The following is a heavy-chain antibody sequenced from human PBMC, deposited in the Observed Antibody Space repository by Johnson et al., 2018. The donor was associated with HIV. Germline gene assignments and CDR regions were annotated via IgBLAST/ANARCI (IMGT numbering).Heavy chain of an antibody. V-gene: IGHV3-66*01. D-gene: IGHD6-13*01. J-gene: IGHJ3*02. CDR1: GFTVSSNY. CDR3: ARGGADSSTGASDAAFDI. Sequence: VQLVESGGGVVQPGGSLRLSCAASGFTVSSNYMSWVRQAPGKGLEWVSVIYSGGSTYYADSVKGRFTISRDNSKNTLYLQMKSLRAEDTAVYYCARGGADSSTGASDAAFDIWGQGTMVTVSS. CDR2: IYSGGST.